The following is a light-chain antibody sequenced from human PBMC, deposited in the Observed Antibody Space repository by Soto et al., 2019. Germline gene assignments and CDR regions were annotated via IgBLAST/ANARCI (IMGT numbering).Light chain of an antibody. V-gene: IGLV1-44*01. CDR2: SNN. CDR1: SSNIGSNT. J-gene: IGLJ2*01. Sequence: QSVLTQSPSASGTPGQRVTISCSGSSSNIGSNTVNWYQQLPGTAPKLLIYSNNQRPSGVPDRFTVSKSGTSASLAISGLQSEDEADYYCAAWDDSLNGGVFGGGTKLTV. CDR3: AAWDDSLNGGV.